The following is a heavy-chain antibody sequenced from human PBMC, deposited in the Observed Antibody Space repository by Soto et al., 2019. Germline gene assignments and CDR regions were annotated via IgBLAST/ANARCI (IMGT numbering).Heavy chain of an antibody. Sequence: PGGSLRLSCAASGFTFRHYSMHWVRQAPGKGLEWAAYISTSSSPRYYADSVKGRFTISRDNDRKSIYLEMSSLRDEDTAIYYCARDALRYYDSDGRHAGWDPGTLVIFSA. CDR2: ISTSSSPR. D-gene: IGHD3-16*01. CDR3: ARDALRYYDSDGRHAG. V-gene: IGHV3-48*02. J-gene: IGHJ4*02. CDR1: GFTFRHYS.